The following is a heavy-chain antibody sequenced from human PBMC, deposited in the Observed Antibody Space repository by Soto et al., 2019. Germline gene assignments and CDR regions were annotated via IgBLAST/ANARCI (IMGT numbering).Heavy chain of an antibody. J-gene: IGHJ4*02. Sequence: HSQTLSLTCAISGDSVSSTTVAWDWIRQSPSRGLEWLGRTYYRSKWYNNYAESVKSRITINPDTPKNQFSLQLNSVTPDDTAVYYCARVKGSVSGWYYFDYWGQGTVVTVSS. CDR3: ARVKGSVSGWYYFDY. CDR2: TYYRSKWYN. CDR1: GDSVSSTTVA. D-gene: IGHD6-19*01. V-gene: IGHV6-1*01.